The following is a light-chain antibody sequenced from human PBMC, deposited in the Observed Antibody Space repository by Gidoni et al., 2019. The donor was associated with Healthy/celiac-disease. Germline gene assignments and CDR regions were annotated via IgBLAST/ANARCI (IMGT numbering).Light chain of an antibody. V-gene: IGKV1-5*03. CDR1: QSISSW. CDR2: KAS. Sequence: DIQMTQSPSTLSASVGDRVTITCRASQSISSWLAWYQQKPGKAPKLLIYKASSLESGVPSRFSGSGSGTEFTLTIISLQPDDFATYYCQQYNSYPVTFGQGTKVEIK. J-gene: IGKJ1*01. CDR3: QQYNSYPVT.